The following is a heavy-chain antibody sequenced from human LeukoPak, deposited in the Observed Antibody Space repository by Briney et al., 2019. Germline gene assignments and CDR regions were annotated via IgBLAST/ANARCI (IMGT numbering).Heavy chain of an antibody. CDR1: GGSFSGYY. CDR2: INHSGST. D-gene: IGHD4-17*01. V-gene: IGHV4-34*01. J-gene: IGHJ5*02. CDR3: ARGNDYGDYVVGPWFDP. Sequence: SETLSLTCAVYGGSFSGYYWSWIRQPPGKGLEWIGEINHSGSTNYNPSLKSQVTISVDTSKNQFSLKLSSVTAADTAVYYCARGNDYGDYVVGPWFDPWGQGTLVTVSS.